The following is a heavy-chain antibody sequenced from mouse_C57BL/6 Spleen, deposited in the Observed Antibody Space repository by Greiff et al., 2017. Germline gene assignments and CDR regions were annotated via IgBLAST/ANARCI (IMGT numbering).Heavy chain of an antibody. CDR1: GYTFTSYW. J-gene: IGHJ1*03. CDR3: ARAGSSFYWSFEV. D-gene: IGHD1-1*01. Sequence: QVQLQQPGPELVRPGSSVKLSCKASGYTFTSYWMDWVKQRPGQGLEWIGNIYPSDSETHYNQKFKDKATLTVDKSSSTAYMQLSSLTSEDSAVYYCARAGSSFYWSFEVWGTGTTVTVSS. V-gene: IGHV1-61*01. CDR2: IYPSDSET.